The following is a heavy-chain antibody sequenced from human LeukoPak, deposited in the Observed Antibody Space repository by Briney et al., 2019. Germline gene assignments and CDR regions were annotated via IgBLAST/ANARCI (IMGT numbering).Heavy chain of an antibody. J-gene: IGHJ6*02. V-gene: IGHV3-7*01. CDR1: GFTFSSYW. D-gene: IGHD2-2*01. Sequence: PGGSLRLSCAASGFTFSSYWMSWVRQAPGKGLERVANIKQDGSEKYYVDSVKGRFTISRDNAKNSLYLQMNSLRAEDTAVYYCARWAVVVPAAPYYYYGMDVWGQGTTVTVSS. CDR2: IKQDGSEK. CDR3: ARWAVVVPAAPYYYYGMDV.